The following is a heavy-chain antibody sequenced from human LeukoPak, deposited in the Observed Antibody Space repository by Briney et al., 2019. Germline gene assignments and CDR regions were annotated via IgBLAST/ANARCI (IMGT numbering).Heavy chain of an antibody. CDR2: FYHGGNT. CDR1: GYSISSGNS. CDR3: ASEKNGPPADY. Sequence: SETLSLTYAVSGYSISSGNSWGWIRQAPGKGLEWIGSFYHGGNTYYNPSLKSRVTMSVDTSKNQFSLKLTSVTVADTAVYYCASEKNGPPADYWGQGTLVTVSS. V-gene: IGHV4-38-2*01. D-gene: IGHD2-8*01. J-gene: IGHJ4*02.